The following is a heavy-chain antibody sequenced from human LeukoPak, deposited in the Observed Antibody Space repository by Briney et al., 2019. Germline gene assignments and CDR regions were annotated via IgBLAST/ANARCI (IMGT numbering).Heavy chain of an antibody. V-gene: IGHV3-23*01. Sequence: PGGSLRLSCAASGFPFTNNAMNWVRQAPGKGLEWVSGISDSGGSTYYADSVKGRFTISRDNSKNMLYLQMNSLRADDTAVYYCATDIRIERVLPTTRKFWGQGTLVTVSS. CDR2: ISDSGGST. CDR1: GFPFTNNA. D-gene: IGHD2-2*01. J-gene: IGHJ4*02. CDR3: ATDIRIERVLPTTRKF.